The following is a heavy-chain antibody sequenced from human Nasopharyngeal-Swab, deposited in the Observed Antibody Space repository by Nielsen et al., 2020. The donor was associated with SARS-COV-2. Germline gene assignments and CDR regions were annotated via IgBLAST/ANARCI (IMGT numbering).Heavy chain of an antibody. V-gene: IGHV3-11*01. J-gene: IGHJ5*02. D-gene: IGHD6-13*01. CDR2: ISSSGSTI. CDR1: GFTFSDYY. Sequence: GESLKLSCAASGFTFSDYYMSWIRQAPGKGLEWVSYISSSGSTIYYADSVKGRFTVSRDNAKNSLYLQMNSLRAEDTAVYYCARDFGAPSSSWYDGDWFDPWGQGTLVTVSS. CDR3: ARDFGAPSSSWYDGDWFDP.